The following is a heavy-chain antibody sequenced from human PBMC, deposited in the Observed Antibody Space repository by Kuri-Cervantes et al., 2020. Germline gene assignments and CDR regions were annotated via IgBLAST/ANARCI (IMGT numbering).Heavy chain of an antibody. Sequence: LRLSCTVSGGSISSSSYYWSWIRQHPGKGLEWIGYIYYSGSTYYNPSLKSRVTISVDTSKNQFSLKLSSVTAADTAVYYCARGWEDYYVLVSWYFDLWGRGTLVTVSS. J-gene: IGHJ2*01. CDR1: GGSISSSSYY. CDR2: IYYSGST. CDR3: ARGWEDYYVLVSWYFDL. V-gene: IGHV4-31*03. D-gene: IGHD1-26*01.